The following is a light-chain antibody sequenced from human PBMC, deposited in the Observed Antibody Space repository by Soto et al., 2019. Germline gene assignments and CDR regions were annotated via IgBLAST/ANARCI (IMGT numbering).Light chain of an antibody. CDR3: QKYNSAPLT. V-gene: IGKV1-5*03. J-gene: IGKJ4*01. Sequence: DIQMTQSPSTLSTSVGARVTITCRASQSISSWLAWYQQKPGKAPKLLIYKASTLQSGVPSRFSGSGSGTDFTLTISSLQPEDVATYYCQKYNSAPLTFGGGTKVDIK. CDR1: QSISSW. CDR2: KAS.